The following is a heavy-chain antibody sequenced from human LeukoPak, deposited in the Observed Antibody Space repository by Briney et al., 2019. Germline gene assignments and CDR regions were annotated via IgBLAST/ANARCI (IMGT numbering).Heavy chain of an antibody. D-gene: IGHD1-1*01. V-gene: IGHV3-21*01. CDR3: ARVTGTTAGDH. CDR1: GFSFGSYS. Sequence: GGSLRLSRAASGFSFGSYSMDWVRQAPGKGLEWVSSISSGSTSIYYADSVKGRFTISRDNAKNSLYLQMNSLRAEDTAVYYCARVTGTTAGDHWGQGTLVSVSS. CDR2: ISSGSTSI. J-gene: IGHJ5*02.